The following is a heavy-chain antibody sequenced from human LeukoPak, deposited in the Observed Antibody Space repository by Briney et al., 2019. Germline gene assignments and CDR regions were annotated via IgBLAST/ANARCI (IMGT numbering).Heavy chain of an antibody. CDR2: LSDSGGST. J-gene: IGHJ4*02. CDR3: AKYSRAAVAGNGSSDY. CDR1: GHTHRRHA. D-gene: IGHD6-19*01. V-gene: IGHV3-23*01. Sequence: GGSQRLSRAASGHTHRRHAMSCVRHARGKGLVCVSALSDSGGSTYYADSVKGRFTNSRHNSKNRLYLQMNSLRAEDTAVYYCAKYSRAAVAGNGSSDYWGQGTLVTVSS.